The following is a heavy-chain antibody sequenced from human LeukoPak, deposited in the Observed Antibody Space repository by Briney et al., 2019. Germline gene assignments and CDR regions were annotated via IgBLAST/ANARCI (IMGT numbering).Heavy chain of an antibody. D-gene: IGHD2-2*01. J-gene: IGHJ5*02. Sequence: PGGSLRLSCAASGFTFSSYSMNWVRQAPGKGLEWVSAISGSGGSTYYADSVKGRFTISRDNSKNTLYLQMNSLRAEDTAVYYCAKVSIPKVLVVPAANGRAPFDPWGQGTLVTVSS. CDR3: AKVSIPKVLVVPAANGRAPFDP. CDR2: ISGSGGST. CDR1: GFTFSSYS. V-gene: IGHV3-23*01.